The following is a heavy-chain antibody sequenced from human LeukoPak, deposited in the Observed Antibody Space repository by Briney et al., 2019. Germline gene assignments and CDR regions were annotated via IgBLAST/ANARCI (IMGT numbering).Heavy chain of an antibody. D-gene: IGHD4-11*01. J-gene: IGHJ4*02. V-gene: IGHV3-53*01. Sequence: PGGSLRLSCAASGFTFSSYGMSWVRQAPGKGLEWVSVIYSGGSTYYADSVKGRFTISRDNSKNTLYLQMNSLRAEDTAVYYCARALTTDRDYWGQGTLVTVSS. CDR2: IYSGGST. CDR3: ARALTTDRDY. CDR1: GFTFSSYG.